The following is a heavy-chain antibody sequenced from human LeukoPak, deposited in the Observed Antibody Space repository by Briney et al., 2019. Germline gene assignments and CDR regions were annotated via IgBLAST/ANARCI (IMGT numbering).Heavy chain of an antibody. CDR2: IRNRAKSYTT. D-gene: IGHD3-22*01. CDR3: AGVGDYYDSRGYSTDAFDM. CDR1: GFTFSDHF. J-gene: IGHJ3*02. V-gene: IGHV3-72*01. Sequence: GGSLRLSCAASGFTFSDHFMDWVRQAPGKGLEWVGRIRNRAKSYTTQYAPSVKDRFTISRDDSRNSLYLQMNSLKTEDTAVYFCAGVGDYYDSRGYSTDAFDMWGQGTMVTVSS.